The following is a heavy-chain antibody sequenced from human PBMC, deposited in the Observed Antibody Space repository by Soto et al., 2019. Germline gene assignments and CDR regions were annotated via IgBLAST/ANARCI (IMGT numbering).Heavy chain of an antibody. V-gene: IGHV4-59*01. CDR2: FSYSGST. J-gene: IGHJ4*02. CDR3: ALQDSSGYRGIR. CDR1: GGSISSYY. Sequence: SETLSLTCAVSGGSISSYYWSWIRQPPGKGLEWIGYFSYSGSTNYNPSLKSRVTISVDTSKNQFSLRLSSVTAADTAVYYCALQDSSGYRGIRWGQGTLVTVSS. D-gene: IGHD3-22*01.